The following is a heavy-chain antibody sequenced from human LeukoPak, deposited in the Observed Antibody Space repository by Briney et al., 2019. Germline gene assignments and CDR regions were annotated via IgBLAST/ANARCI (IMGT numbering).Heavy chain of an antibody. CDR1: GFTFSSYS. Sequence: PGGSLRLSCAASGFTFSSYSMNWVRQAPGKGPEWVSSISSSSSYIYYADSVKGRFTISRDNAKNSLYLQMNSLRAEDTAVYYCARDLGYCSSTSCPNDYWGQGTLVTVSS. CDR3: ARDLGYCSSTSCPNDY. D-gene: IGHD2-2*01. J-gene: IGHJ4*02. V-gene: IGHV3-21*01. CDR2: ISSSSSYI.